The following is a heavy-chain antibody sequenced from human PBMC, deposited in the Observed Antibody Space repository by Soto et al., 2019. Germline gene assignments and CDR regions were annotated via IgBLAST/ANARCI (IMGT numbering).Heavy chain of an antibody. J-gene: IGHJ4*02. Sequence: VQLVETGGGLIQPGGSLRLSCEASGFTVSSNYMSWVRQAPGKGLEWVSIIYSGGSTYYADSVKGRFTISRDNSKNTLYLQMNSLRAEDTAVYYCARLGYGGYSADYWGQGTLVTVSS. D-gene: IGHD4-17*01. V-gene: IGHV3-53*02. CDR2: IYSGGST. CDR1: GFTVSSNY. CDR3: ARLGYGGYSADY.